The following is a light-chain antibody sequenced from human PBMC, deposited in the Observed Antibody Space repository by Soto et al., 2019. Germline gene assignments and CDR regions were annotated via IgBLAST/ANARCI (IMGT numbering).Light chain of an antibody. CDR1: TGAVTSGHY. Sequence: QAVVTQEPSLTVSPGGTVTLTCGSSTGAVTSGHYPYWFQQKPGQAPRTLIYDTSNKHSWTPARFSGSLLGGKAALTLSGAQPEDEAEYYCLLSYSGAHVVFGGGTKVTVV. CDR3: LLSYSGAHVV. V-gene: IGLV7-46*01. J-gene: IGLJ2*01. CDR2: DTS.